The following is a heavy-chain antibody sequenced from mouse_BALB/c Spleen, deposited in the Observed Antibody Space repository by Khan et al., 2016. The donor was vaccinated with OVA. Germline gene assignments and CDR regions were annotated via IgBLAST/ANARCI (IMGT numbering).Heavy chain of an antibody. CDR1: GFTFSTYA. V-gene: IGHV5-6-5*01. D-gene: IGHD2-5*01. Sequence: DVKLVESGGGLVKPGGSLKLSCAASGFTFSTYAMSWVRQTPEKRLEWVASISSGGTTYYTDILTGRFTISRDNARNNLYLQMRRLRSADTALYYYAREVECSNSAWFAYWGQGTLVTVSA. J-gene: IGHJ3*01. CDR2: ISSGGTT. CDR3: AREVECSNSAWFAY.